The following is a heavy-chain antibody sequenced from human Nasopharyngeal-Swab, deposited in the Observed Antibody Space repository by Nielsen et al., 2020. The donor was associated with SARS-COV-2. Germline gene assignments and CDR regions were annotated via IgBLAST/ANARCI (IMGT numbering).Heavy chain of an antibody. CDR2: INTNTGNP. V-gene: IGHV7-4-1*02. Sequence: WVRQAPGQGLEWMGWINTNTGNPTYAQGFTGRSVFSLDTSVSTAYLQISSLKAEDTAVYYCARVRDAYYDFWSGYGMDVWGQGTTVTVSS. D-gene: IGHD3-3*01. CDR3: ARVRDAYYDFWSGYGMDV. J-gene: IGHJ6*02.